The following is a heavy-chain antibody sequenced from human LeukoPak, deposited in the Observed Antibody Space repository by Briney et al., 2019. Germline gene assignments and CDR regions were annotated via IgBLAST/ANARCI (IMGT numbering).Heavy chain of an antibody. CDR2: IKQDGGEK. J-gene: IGHJ4*02. V-gene: IGHV3-7*01. CDR3: ARAYSGNYRAGDF. CDR1: GFTFSSYW. Sequence: GGSLRLSCAASGFTFSSYWMTWVRQAPRKGREWVANIKQDGGEKYSVDSVKGRFTISRDNAKLYLQMTSLRAEDTAVYYCARAYSGNYRAGDFWGQGTLVTVSS. D-gene: IGHD1-26*01.